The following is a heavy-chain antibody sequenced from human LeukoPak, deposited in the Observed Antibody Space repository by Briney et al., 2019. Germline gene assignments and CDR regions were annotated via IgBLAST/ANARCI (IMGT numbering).Heavy chain of an antibody. Sequence: GGSLRLSCAASGFTFSSYSMNWVRQAPGKGLEWVSSISSSSSYIYYADSVKGRLTISRDNAKNSLYPQMNSLRAEDTAVYYCARGPGIAAQNWFDPWGQGTLVTVSS. CDR2: ISSSSSYI. J-gene: IGHJ5*02. D-gene: IGHD6-13*01. V-gene: IGHV3-21*01. CDR3: ARGPGIAAQNWFDP. CDR1: GFTFSSYS.